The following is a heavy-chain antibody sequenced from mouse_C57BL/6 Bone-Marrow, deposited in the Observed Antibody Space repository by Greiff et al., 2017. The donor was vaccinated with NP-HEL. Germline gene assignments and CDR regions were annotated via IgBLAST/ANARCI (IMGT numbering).Heavy chain of an antibody. V-gene: IGHV1-85*01. J-gene: IGHJ3*01. CDR2: IYPRDGST. Sequence: QVQLQQSGPELVKPGASVKLSCKASGYTFTSYDINWVKQRPGQGLEWIGWIYPRDGSTKYNEKFKGTATLTVDTSSSTAYMELHSLTSEDSAVYFCARPGVYDGPWFAYWGQGTLVTVSA. D-gene: IGHD2-3*01. CDR1: GYTFTSYD. CDR3: ARPGVYDGPWFAY.